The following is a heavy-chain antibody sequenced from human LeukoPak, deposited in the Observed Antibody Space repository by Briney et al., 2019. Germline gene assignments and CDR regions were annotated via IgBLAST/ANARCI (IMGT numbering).Heavy chain of an antibody. Sequence: GGSLRLSCAASGLTFSSYWLHWVRQAPGKGLVWVSRINSDGSSITYADSVKGRFTISRDNAKNTLYLQMNSLRVEDTAVYYCAREGRVSGYDFDCWGQGTLVTVSS. D-gene: IGHD5-12*01. V-gene: IGHV3-74*03. J-gene: IGHJ4*02. CDR3: AREGRVSGYDFDC. CDR1: GLTFSSYW. CDR2: INSDGSSI.